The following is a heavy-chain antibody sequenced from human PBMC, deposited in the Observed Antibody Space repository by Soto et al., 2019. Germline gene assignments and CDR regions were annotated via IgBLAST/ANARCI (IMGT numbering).Heavy chain of an antibody. V-gene: IGHV3-30*18. CDR2: ISYDGSNK. Sequence: QVQLVESGGGVVQPGRSLRLSCAASGFTFSSYGMHWVRQAPGKGLEWVAVISYDGSNKYYADSVKGRFTISRDNSKNTLYLQMNSLRAEDTAVYYCAKVRSPGQWLVEAISDYWGQGTLVTVSS. J-gene: IGHJ4*02. D-gene: IGHD6-19*01. CDR3: AKVRSPGQWLVEAISDY. CDR1: GFTFSSYG.